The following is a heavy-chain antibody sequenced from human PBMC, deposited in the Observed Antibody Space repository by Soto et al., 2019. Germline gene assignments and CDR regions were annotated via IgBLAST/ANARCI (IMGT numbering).Heavy chain of an antibody. CDR3: ARASRYSSSWFYFDY. J-gene: IGHJ4*02. Sequence: NPSETLSLTCTVSSGSISSGDYYWSWIRQPPGKGLEWIGYIYHSGSTYYNPSLKSRVTISVDTSKNQFSLKLSSVTAADTAVYYCARASRYSSSWFYFDYWGQGTLVTVSS. V-gene: IGHV4-30-4*01. CDR1: SGSISSGDYY. CDR2: IYHSGST. D-gene: IGHD6-13*01.